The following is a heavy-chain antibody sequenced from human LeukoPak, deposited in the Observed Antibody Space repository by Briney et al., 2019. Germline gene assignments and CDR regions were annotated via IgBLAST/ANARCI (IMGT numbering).Heavy chain of an antibody. CDR2: FDPEDGET. CDR3: ATDHWGSNWYFDL. Sequence: RASVKVSCKVSGYTLTELSMHWVRQAPGKGLEWMGGFDPEDGETIYAQKFQGRVTMTEDTSTDTAYMELSSLRSEDTAVYYCATDHWGSNWYFDLWGRGTLVTVSS. CDR1: GYTLTELS. V-gene: IGHV1-24*01. D-gene: IGHD7-27*01. J-gene: IGHJ2*01.